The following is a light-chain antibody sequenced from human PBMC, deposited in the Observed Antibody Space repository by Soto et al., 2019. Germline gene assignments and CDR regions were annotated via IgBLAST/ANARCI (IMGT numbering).Light chain of an antibody. V-gene: IGKV3-15*01. CDR1: QSVSSN. CDR3: QQYNNWPRT. Sequence: EVVLTQSTGTLSLSPGERASLSCRASQSVSSNLAWYQQKPGQAPRLLIYGASTRATGIPARFSGSGSGTEFTLTISSLQSEDFAVYYCQQYNNWPRTFGQGTKVDIK. J-gene: IGKJ1*01. CDR2: GAS.